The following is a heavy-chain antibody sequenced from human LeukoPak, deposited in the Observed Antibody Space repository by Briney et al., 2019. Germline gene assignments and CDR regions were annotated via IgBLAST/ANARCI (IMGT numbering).Heavy chain of an antibody. D-gene: IGHD3-9*01. CDR2: INPNSGGT. CDR3: ARIGLLRYFDWLETEPGDY. V-gene: IGHV1-2*02. CDR1: GYTFTCYY. J-gene: IGHJ4*02. Sequence: GASVKVSCKASGYTFTCYYMHWVRQAPGQGLEWMGWINPNSGGTNYAQKFQGRVTMTRDTSISTAYMELSRLRSDDTAVYYCARIGLLRYFDWLETEPGDYWGQGTLVTVSS.